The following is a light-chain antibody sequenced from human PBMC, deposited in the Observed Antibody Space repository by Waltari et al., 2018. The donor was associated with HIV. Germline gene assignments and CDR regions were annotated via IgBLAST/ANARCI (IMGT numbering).Light chain of an antibody. Sequence: DIVISQSPLSLPATPGEPASIPCNSTQSLLQTNTYNYLDWYLQKPGQSPNILIYLGSARASGVPDRFSGSGSGTDFTLEITRVEAEDVGVYYCMQALQTPYTFGQGTNLDI. J-gene: IGKJ2*01. V-gene: IGKV2-28*01. CDR2: LGS. CDR3: MQALQTPYT. CDR1: QSLLQTNTYNY.